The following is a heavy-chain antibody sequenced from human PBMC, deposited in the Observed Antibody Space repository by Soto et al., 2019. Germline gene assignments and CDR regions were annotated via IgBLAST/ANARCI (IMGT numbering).Heavy chain of an antibody. CDR2: IIPIFGTA. D-gene: IGHD6-13*01. CDR3: ARDKSVVGVLRVAAAESGYYYYGMDV. V-gene: IGHV1-69*13. Sequence: SVKVSCKASGGAFSSYAISWVRQAPGQGLEWMGGIIPIFGTANYAQKFQGRVTITADESTSTAYMELSSLRSEDTAVYYCARDKSVVGVLRVAAAESGYYYYGMDVWGQGTTVTVSS. J-gene: IGHJ6*02. CDR1: GGAFSSYA.